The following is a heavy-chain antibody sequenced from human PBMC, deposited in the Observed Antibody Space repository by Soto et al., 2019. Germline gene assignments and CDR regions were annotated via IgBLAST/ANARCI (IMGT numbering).Heavy chain of an antibody. V-gene: IGHV1-18*04. J-gene: IGHJ3*01. CDR3: ARDIFPEVGPFSGSRQDHETSDL. CDR1: GYTYTSYG. D-gene: IGHD1-26*01. Sequence: QVQLVQSGAEVKKPGASVKVSCKATGYTYTSYGISWVRQAPGQGLEWIGWISPYNGNTNYGQNFQCRVSMTTDTSISTAYMEVKSLISDDTAVYYCARDIFPEVGPFSGSRQDHETSDLWGQGTMVTVSS. CDR2: ISPYNGNT.